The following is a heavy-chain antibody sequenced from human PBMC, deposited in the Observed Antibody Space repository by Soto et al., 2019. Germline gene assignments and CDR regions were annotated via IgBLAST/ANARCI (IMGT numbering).Heavy chain of an antibody. CDR2: ISAYNGNT. Sequence: ASVKVSCKASGYTFTSYGISWVRQAPGQGLEWMGWISAYNGNTNYAQKLQGRVTMTTDTSTSTAYMELRSLRSDDTAVYYCARGTFDSSGYYQRWYFDYWGQGTLVTVSS. CDR1: GYTFTSYG. V-gene: IGHV1-18*01. CDR3: ARGTFDSSGYYQRWYFDY. D-gene: IGHD3-22*01. J-gene: IGHJ4*02.